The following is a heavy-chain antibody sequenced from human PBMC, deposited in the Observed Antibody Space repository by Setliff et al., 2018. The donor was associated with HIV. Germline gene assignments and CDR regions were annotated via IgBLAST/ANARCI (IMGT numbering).Heavy chain of an antibody. Sequence: PSETLSLTCAVSGYSVGSGSFWGWIRQPPGKGLEWIGSIYYSGSTYYNPSLKSRVTISVDTSKNQFSLKLSSVTAADTAVYYCARELLRSWDGSENSYKPYYFDYWGQGTLVTVSS. CDR1: GYSVGSGSF. V-gene: IGHV4-38-2*02. CDR3: ARELLRSWDGSENSYKPYYFDY. J-gene: IGHJ4*02. D-gene: IGHD3-10*01. CDR2: IYYSGST.